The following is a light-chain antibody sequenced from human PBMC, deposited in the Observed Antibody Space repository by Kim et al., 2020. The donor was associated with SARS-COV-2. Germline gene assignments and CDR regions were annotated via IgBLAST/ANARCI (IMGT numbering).Light chain of an antibody. Sequence: QSVLTQPPSVSGAPGQRVTISCTGSSSNIVAGYDVHWYQQLPGTAPKLLIYGNSNRPSGVPDRFSGSKSGTSASLAITGLQAEDEADYYCQSYDSSLSAPVVFGGGTQLTVL. J-gene: IGLJ2*01. V-gene: IGLV1-40*01. CDR2: GNS. CDR1: SSNIVAGYD. CDR3: QSYDSSLSAPVV.